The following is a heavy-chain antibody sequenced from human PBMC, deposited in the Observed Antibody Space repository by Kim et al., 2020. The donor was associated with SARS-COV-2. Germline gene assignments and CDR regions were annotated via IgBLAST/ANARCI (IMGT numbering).Heavy chain of an antibody. CDR3: ARGGETYGSGGMDV. D-gene: IGHD3-10*01. CDR1: GFTFSSYS. J-gene: IGHJ6*02. V-gene: IGHV3-21*01. CDR2: ISSSSSYI. Sequence: GGSLRLSCAASGFTFSSYSMNWVRQAPGKGLEWVSSISSSSSYIYYADSVKGRFTISRDNAKNSLYLQMNSLRAEDTAVYYCARGGETYGSGGMDVWGQGTTVTVSS.